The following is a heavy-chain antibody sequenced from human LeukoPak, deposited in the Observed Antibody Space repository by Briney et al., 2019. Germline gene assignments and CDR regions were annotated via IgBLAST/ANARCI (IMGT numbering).Heavy chain of an antibody. Sequence: KSGESLKISCKGSGYSFTTYWIGWVRQMPGKGLEWMGIIYPGDSDTRYSPSFQGQVTISADKSINTAYLQWSSLKASDTAMYYCAKLISGAAATKTYYLDYWGQGTLVTVSP. V-gene: IGHV5-51*01. J-gene: IGHJ4*02. D-gene: IGHD6-25*01. CDR1: GYSFTTYW. CDR2: IYPGDSDT. CDR3: AKLISGAAATKTYYLDY.